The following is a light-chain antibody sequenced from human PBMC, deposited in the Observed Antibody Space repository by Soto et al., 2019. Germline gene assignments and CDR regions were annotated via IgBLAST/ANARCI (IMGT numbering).Light chain of an antibody. CDR2: RAS. J-gene: IGKJ1*01. CDR3: QQYDTFPT. CDR1: QDIISW. V-gene: IGKV1-5*03. Sequence: DIQMTQSPSALSASVGDRVTITCRASQDIISWLAWYQQTPGKAPKLLIYRASNLKSGVPPRFSGSGSGTEFTLTISSLQPDDFATYYCQQYDTFPTFGQGTKVEVK.